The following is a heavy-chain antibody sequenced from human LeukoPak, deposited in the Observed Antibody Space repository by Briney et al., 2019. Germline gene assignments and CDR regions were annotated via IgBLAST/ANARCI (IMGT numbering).Heavy chain of an antibody. Sequence: SQTLSLTCTVSGASISSDDYYWSWIRQPPGKGLKWIAYTHYSGSSFYNPSLKSRITISVDTSKNQFSLRLSSVTAADTAVYYCARGSVLRYFWYFDLWGRGTLVTVSS. CDR3: ARGSVLRYFWYFDL. V-gene: IGHV4-30-4*01. CDR1: GASISSDDYY. D-gene: IGHD3-9*01. J-gene: IGHJ2*01. CDR2: THYSGSS.